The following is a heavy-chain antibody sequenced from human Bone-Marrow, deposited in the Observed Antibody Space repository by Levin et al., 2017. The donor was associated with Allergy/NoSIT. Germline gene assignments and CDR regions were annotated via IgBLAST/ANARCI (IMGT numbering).Heavy chain of an antibody. Sequence: SPTLSLPCTVSGGSIRRYYWNWIRPPPGKGLEWIGHIYNSGSTKYNPSLKSRVTILVDTSKNQFSLKLSSVTAADTAVYYCARDGSGSYFNWFDPWGRGTLVTVSS. V-gene: IGHV4-59*01. J-gene: IGHJ5*02. CDR3: ARDGSGSYFNWFDP. D-gene: IGHD1-26*01. CDR1: GGSIRRYY. CDR2: IYNSGST.